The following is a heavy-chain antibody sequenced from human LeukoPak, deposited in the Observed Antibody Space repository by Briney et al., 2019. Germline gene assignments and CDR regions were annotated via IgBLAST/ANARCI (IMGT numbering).Heavy chain of an antibody. D-gene: IGHD4-11*01. CDR2: IYTSGST. CDR3: ARSPVTYIDFYFDY. CDR1: GGSISSGSYY. J-gene: IGHJ4*02. Sequence: PSETLSLTCTVSGGSISSGSYYWTWIRQPAGKGLDYIGRIYTSGSTNYNPSLKSRVTISPDTSKNQFSLKLTSVTAADTAVYYCARSPVTYIDFYFDYWGQGTLVTVSS. V-gene: IGHV4-61*02.